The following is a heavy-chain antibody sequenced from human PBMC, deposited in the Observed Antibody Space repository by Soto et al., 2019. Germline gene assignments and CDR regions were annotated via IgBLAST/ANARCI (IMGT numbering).Heavy chain of an antibody. J-gene: IGHJ6*02. CDR3: ARDPTYYDFWSRYSGYYYYGMDV. Sequence: QVQLVQSGAEVKKPGASVKVSCKASGYTFTSYGISWVRQAPGQGLEWMGWLSAYNGNTNYAQKLQGRVTMTTDTSTSTDYMELRSLKSDDTAAYYCARDPTYYDFWSRYSGYYYYGMDVWGQGTTVTVSS. CDR1: GYTFTSYG. V-gene: IGHV1-18*04. D-gene: IGHD3-3*01. CDR2: LSAYNGNT.